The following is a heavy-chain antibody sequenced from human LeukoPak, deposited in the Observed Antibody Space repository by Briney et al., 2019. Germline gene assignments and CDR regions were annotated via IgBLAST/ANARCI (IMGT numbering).Heavy chain of an antibody. V-gene: IGHV3-23*01. Sequence: PGGSLRLSCAASGFTFSGYAMSWVRQAPGKGLEWVSAISGSGGSTYYADSVKGRFTIPRDNSKNTLYLQMNSLRAEDTAVYYCAKDNSMIVVVGLDYWGQGTLVTVSS. CDR3: AKDNSMIVVVGLDY. CDR1: GFTFSGYA. CDR2: ISGSGGST. D-gene: IGHD3-22*01. J-gene: IGHJ4*02.